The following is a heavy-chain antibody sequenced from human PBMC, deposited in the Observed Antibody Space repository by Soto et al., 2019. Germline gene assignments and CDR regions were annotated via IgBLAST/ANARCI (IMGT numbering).Heavy chain of an antibody. CDR3: AKDRGALRWSEEHYYFDY. CDR2: ILYDGSKK. D-gene: IGHD4-17*01. V-gene: IGHV3-30*18. J-gene: IGHJ4*02. CDR1: GFTFSSYG. Sequence: GGSLRLSCAGSGFTFSSYGMHWVRQAPGKGLEWVAVILYDGSKKYYADSMKGRFTISRDNSKNTLYLQMNSLRVEDTALYYCAKDRGALRWSEEHYYFDYWGQGTLVTVSS.